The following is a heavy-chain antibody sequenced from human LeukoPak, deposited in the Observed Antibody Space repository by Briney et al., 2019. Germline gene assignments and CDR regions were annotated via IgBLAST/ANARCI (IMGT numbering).Heavy chain of an antibody. V-gene: IGHV4-34*01. J-gene: IGHJ6*03. CDR2: INHSGST. D-gene: IGHD3-10*01. CDR1: GFTVSSNY. CDR3: ARVKKVRGVIHYYYYMDV. Sequence: GSLRLSCAASGFTVSSNYMSWIRQPPGKGLEWIGEINHSGSTNYNPSLKSRVTISVDTSKNQFSLKLSSVTAADTAVYYCARVKKVRGVIHYYYYMDVWGKGTTVTISS.